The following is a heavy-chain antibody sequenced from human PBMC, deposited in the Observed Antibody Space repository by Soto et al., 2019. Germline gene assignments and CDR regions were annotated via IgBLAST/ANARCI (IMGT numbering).Heavy chain of an antibody. CDR3: ERDLSGVSGSYWRIFGH. CDR2: ISYDGSNK. D-gene: IGHD1-26*01. J-gene: IGHJ4*02. Sequence: GGSLRLSCAASGFTFSSYAMHWVRQAPGKGLEWVAVISYDGSNKYYADSVKGRFTISRDNSKNTLYLQMNSLRAEDTGVYYCERDLSGVSGSYWRIFGHWGQGTLVTVSS. CDR1: GFTFSSYA. V-gene: IGHV3-30-3*01.